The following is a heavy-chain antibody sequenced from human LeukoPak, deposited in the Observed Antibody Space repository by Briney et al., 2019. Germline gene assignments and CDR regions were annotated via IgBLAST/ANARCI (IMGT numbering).Heavy chain of an antibody. CDR1: GFTFTSTW. CDR2: IKQDGSVK. Sequence: GGSLRLSCAASGFTFTSTWMSWVRQAPGKGLEWVANIKQDGSVKYYADSMKGRFTISRDNAKNSLYLQMNSLRAEDTAVYYCAREGATAGSGYYFDYWGQGSLVTVSS. CDR3: AREGATAGSGYYFDY. V-gene: IGHV3-7*01. J-gene: IGHJ4*02. D-gene: IGHD6-13*01.